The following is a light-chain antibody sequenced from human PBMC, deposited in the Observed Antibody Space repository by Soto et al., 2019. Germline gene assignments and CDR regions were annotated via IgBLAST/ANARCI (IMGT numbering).Light chain of an antibody. V-gene: IGKV1-5*01. Sequence: DVQLPQSHSTLSASVGDRVTSTCLASQTISNWLAWYQQRPGKAPQLLISDASRLESGVPSRFSGSGSGTEFTLTISSLQPDDSATYYCQQYKSYSPRTFGQGTKVDI. CDR3: QQYKSYSPRT. J-gene: IGKJ1*01. CDR1: QTISNW. CDR2: DAS.